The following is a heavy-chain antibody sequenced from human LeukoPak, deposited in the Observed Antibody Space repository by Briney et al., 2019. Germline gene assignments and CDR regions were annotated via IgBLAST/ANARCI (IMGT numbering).Heavy chain of an antibody. CDR3: ARLGTYFTATDY. CDR2: VHKSGGI. Sequence: SESLSLTCTVSGGSISSGYYYWGWIRQSPGKGLEWIGPVHKSGGIYYNPSLKSRVTISIDTSKKQFSLKLNSVTAADTAVYFSARLGTYFTATDYWGQGALV. D-gene: IGHD1-26*01. CDR1: GGSISSGYYY. J-gene: IGHJ4*02. V-gene: IGHV4-39*01.